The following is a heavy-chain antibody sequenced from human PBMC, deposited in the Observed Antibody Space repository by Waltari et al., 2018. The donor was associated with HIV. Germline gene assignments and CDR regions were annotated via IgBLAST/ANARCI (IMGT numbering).Heavy chain of an antibody. D-gene: IGHD2-21*01. CDR2: IIPIFGTA. J-gene: IGHJ6*02. CDR1: GTFSSYA. CDR3: ARGDCGGDCYDMDV. V-gene: IGHV1-69*06. Sequence: GTFSSYAISWVRQAPGQGLEWMGGIIPIFGTANYAQKFQGRVTITADKSTSTAYMELSSLRSEDTAVYYCARGDCGGDCYDMDVWGQGTTVTVSS.